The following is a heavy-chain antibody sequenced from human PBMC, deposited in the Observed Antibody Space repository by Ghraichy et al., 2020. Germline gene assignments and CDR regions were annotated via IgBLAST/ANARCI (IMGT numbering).Heavy chain of an antibody. CDR2: IYYSGST. J-gene: IGHJ4*02. V-gene: IGHV4-59*01. CDR3: ARATQQWLVDYFDY. D-gene: IGHD6-19*01. CDR1: GGSINSFY. Sequence: ESLNISCTVSGGSINSFYWSWIRQPPGKGLEWIGYIYYSGSTTYNPSLRSRVTISVDTSKNQFSLKLSSVTAADTAVYYCARATQQWLVDYFDYWGQGTLVTVSS.